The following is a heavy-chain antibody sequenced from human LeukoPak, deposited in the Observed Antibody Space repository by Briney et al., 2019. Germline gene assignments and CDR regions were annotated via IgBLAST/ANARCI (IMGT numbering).Heavy chain of an antibody. V-gene: IGHV3-30*18. CDR2: FSSDGRST. Sequence: GSSLSPSCQALGFTFGTFTMHWFRQPQAKGLDWVAVFSSDGRSTFYAENVQGRFTLSRDNSKNTLSLQMNSLRAEDTAVYYCAKSYYYHSGSFDYWGQGTLVTVSS. D-gene: IGHD3-10*01. CDR3: AKSYYYHSGSFDY. J-gene: IGHJ4*02. CDR1: GFTFGTFT.